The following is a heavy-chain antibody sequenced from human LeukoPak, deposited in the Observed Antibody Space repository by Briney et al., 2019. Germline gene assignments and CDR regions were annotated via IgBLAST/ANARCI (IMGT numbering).Heavy chain of an antibody. CDR1: GGTFSSYA. Sequence: SVKVSCKASGGTFSSYAISWVRQAPGQGLEWMGRIIPIFGIASYAQKFQGRVTITADKSTSTAYMELSSLRSEDTAVYYCAREWFGELPFDYWGQGTLVTVSS. CDR3: AREWFGELPFDY. J-gene: IGHJ4*02. CDR2: IIPIFGIA. V-gene: IGHV1-69*04. D-gene: IGHD3-10*01.